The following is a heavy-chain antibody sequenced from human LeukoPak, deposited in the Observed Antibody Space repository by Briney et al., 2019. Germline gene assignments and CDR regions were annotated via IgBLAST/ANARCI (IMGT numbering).Heavy chain of an antibody. V-gene: IGHV3-23*01. Sequence: GGSLRLSCPASGFTFSSYAMSWVRQAPGKGLEWVSAISGSGGSTYYADSVKGRFTISRDNSKNTLYLQMNSLRAEDTAVYYCAKVGCSGGSCSDGLDVWGKGTTVTVSS. CDR3: AKVGCSGGSCSDGLDV. CDR2: ISGSGGST. CDR1: GFTFSSYA. J-gene: IGHJ6*04. D-gene: IGHD2-15*01.